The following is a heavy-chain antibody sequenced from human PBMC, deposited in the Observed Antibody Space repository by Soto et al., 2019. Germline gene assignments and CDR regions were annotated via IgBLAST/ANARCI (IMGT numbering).Heavy chain of an antibody. CDR2: TYQSGSA. J-gene: IGHJ6*02. CDR1: GGSTSSGGYS. Sequence: SETLSLTCTVSGGSTSSGGYSWTWIRQSPGKGLEWIGYTYQSGSAYYNPSLKSRVTISVDRSKNQFSLNLTSVTAADTAVYYCARDYYGMDVWGQGTTVTVSS. V-gene: IGHV4-30-2*06. CDR3: ARDYYGMDV.